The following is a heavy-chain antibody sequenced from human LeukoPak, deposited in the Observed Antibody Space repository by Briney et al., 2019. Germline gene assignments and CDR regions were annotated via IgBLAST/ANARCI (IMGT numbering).Heavy chain of an antibody. D-gene: IGHD3-9*01. Sequence: ASVKVSCKASGYTFTSYYMHWVRQAPGQGLEWMGIINPSGGSTSYAQKFQGRVTMTRDTSTSTVYMELSSLRSEDTAVYYCAKDDKAGYLPYYFDYWGQGTLVTVSS. V-gene: IGHV1-46*01. CDR1: GYTFTSYY. CDR2: INPSGGST. CDR3: AKDDKAGYLPYYFDY. J-gene: IGHJ4*02.